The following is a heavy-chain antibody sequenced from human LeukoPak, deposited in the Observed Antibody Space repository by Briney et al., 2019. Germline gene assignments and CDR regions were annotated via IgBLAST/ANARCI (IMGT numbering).Heavy chain of an antibody. CDR2: ISGSGGST. CDR3: AIHSSSRYEGYFDY. J-gene: IGHJ4*02. Sequence: TGGSLRLSCAASGFTFNSYAMSWVRQAPGKGLEWVSAISGSGGSTSSADSVRGRFTISRDNSKNTLFLQMNSLRAEDTAVYYCAIHSSSRYEGYFDYWGQGTLVTVSS. CDR1: GFTFNSYA. V-gene: IGHV3-23*01. D-gene: IGHD6-13*01.